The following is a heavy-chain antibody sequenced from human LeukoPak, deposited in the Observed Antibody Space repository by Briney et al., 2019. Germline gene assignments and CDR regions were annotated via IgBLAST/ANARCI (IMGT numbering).Heavy chain of an antibody. V-gene: IGHV3-48*01. J-gene: IGHJ4*02. Sequence: PGGSLRLSCAASGFTFSSYSMAWVRQAPGKGLEWVSYIGSTGSSITIYYADSVKGRFTISRDNAKNSLYLQTNSLRAEDTAVYYCTRVVGIMMYGQYHFDYWGQGTLVTVSS. CDR1: GFTFSSYS. D-gene: IGHD2-8*01. CDR2: IGSTGSSITI. CDR3: TRVVGIMMYGQYHFDY.